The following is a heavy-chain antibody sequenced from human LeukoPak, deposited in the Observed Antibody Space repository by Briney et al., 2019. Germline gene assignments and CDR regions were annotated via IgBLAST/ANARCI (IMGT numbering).Heavy chain of an antibody. Sequence: GGSLRLSCAASGFSFRGYNMNWVRQAPGKGLEWVSSITSSSAYIYHADSVKGRFTISRDNAKNSLYLQMNSLRAEDTAVYYCARVLRDYYFYFWGQGTLVTVSS. CDR3: ARVLRDYYFYF. D-gene: IGHD3-9*01. CDR2: ITSSSAYI. V-gene: IGHV3-21*01. CDR1: GFSFRGYN. J-gene: IGHJ4*02.